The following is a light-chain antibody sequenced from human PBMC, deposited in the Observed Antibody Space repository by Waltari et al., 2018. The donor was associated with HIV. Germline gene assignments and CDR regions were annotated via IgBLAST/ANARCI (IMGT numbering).Light chain of an antibody. CDR2: QDT. CDR1: KLGDKD. Sequence: SYDLTQPPSVSVSPGQTASITCSGDKLGDKDVCWFQQKPGQSPVLVIYQDTKRPSWISERFSGSNSGNTATLIISGTQAMDEADYYCQAWDNSAYVFGPGTKVTVL. J-gene: IGLJ1*01. CDR3: QAWDNSAYV. V-gene: IGLV3-1*01.